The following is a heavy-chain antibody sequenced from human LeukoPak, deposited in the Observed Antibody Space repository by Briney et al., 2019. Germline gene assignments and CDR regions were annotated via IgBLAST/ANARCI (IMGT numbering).Heavy chain of an antibody. Sequence: ASVKVSCKASGYTFTSYAMNWVRQAPGQGLEWMGWINTNTGNPTYAQGFTGRFVFSLDTSVSTAYLQISSLKAEDTAVYYCARGVGYCSGGSCYSGYYYYYGMDVWGQGTTVTVSS. CDR2: INTNTGNP. V-gene: IGHV7-4-1*02. J-gene: IGHJ6*02. CDR3: ARGVGYCSGGSCYSGYYYYYGMDV. CDR1: GYTFTSYA. D-gene: IGHD2-15*01.